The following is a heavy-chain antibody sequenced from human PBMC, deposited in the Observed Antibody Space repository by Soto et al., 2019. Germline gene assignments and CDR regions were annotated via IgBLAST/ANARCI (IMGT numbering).Heavy chain of an antibody. Sequence: SVKVSCKASGGTFSSYAISWVRQAPGQGLEWMGGIIPIFGTANYAQKFQGRVTITADKSTSTAYMELSSLRAEDTAVYYCAINCGGDCYSAGDYYYCMDFWRQGTTVTVSS. CDR1: GGTFSSYA. CDR2: IIPIFGTA. D-gene: IGHD2-21*02. V-gene: IGHV1-69*06. J-gene: IGHJ6*02. CDR3: AINCGGDCYSAGDYYYCMDF.